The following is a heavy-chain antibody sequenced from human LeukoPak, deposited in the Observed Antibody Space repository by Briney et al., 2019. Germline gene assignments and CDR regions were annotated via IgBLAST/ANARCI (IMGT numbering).Heavy chain of an antibody. CDR2: IIIILGIA. CDR3: ARDPGMGGYITLDY. J-gene: IGHJ4*02. CDR1: GGTFSSYA. V-gene: IGHV1-69*04. Sequence: GSAVKVSFKGSGGTFSSYAISWVRQAPGQGLEWMGRIIIILGIANYAQKFQGRVTITADKSTSTAYMELSSLRSEDTAVYYCARDPGMGGYITLDYWGRGTLLSVSS. D-gene: IGHD5-24*01.